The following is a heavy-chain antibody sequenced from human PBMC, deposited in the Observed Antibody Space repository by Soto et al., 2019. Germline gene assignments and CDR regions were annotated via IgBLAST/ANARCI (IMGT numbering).Heavy chain of an antibody. CDR2: ISGSGGST. CDR3: AKGWWGVRGVITFDY. J-gene: IGHJ4*02. Sequence: EVQLLESGGGLVQPGGSLRLSCAASGFTFSSYAMSWVRQAPGKGLEWVTAISGSGGSTYYADSVKGRFTISRDNSKNTLYLQMNSLRAEDTAVYYCAKGWWGVRGVITFDYWGQGTLVTVSS. D-gene: IGHD3-10*01. V-gene: IGHV3-23*01. CDR1: GFTFSSYA.